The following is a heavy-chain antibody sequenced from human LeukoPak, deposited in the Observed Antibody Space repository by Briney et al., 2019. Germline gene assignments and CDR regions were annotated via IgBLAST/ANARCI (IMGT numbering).Heavy chain of an antibody. CDR2: IYYSGST. V-gene: IGHV4-59*08. CDR1: GGSISSYY. J-gene: IGHJ4*02. D-gene: IGHD5-18*01. CDR3: ARLSYGSLFGFDY. Sequence: SETLSLTCTVSGGSISSYYWSWIRQPPGKGLEWIGYIYYSGSTNYNPSLKSRVTISVDTSKNQFSLKLSSVTAADTAVYYCARLSYGSLFGFDYWGQGTLVTVSS.